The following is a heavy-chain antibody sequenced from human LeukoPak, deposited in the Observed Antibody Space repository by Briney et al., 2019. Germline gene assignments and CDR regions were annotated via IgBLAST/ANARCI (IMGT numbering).Heavy chain of an antibody. V-gene: IGHV3-23*01. J-gene: IGHJ4*02. CDR1: GFTFSSYA. CDR3: AKGGLYGDYVEDY. CDR2: ISGSGGST. Sequence: PGGSLRLSCAASGFTFSSYAMSWVRQAPGKGLEWVSAISGSGGSTYYADSVKGRFTISRDNSKNTLYLQMNSLRTEDTAVYYCAKGGLYGDYVEDYWGQGTLVTVSS. D-gene: IGHD4-17*01.